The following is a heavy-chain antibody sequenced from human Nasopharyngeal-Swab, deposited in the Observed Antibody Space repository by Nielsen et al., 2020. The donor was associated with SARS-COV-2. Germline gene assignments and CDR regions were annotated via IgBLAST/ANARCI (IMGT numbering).Heavy chain of an antibody. CDR2: INHSGST. CDR3: ARPTTLGYYYGMDV. V-gene: IGHV4-34*01. Sequence: RQATGKGLEWIGEINHSGSTNYNPSLKSRVTISVDTSKNQFSLKLSSVTAADTAVYYCARPTTLGYYYGMDVWGQGTTVTVSS. J-gene: IGHJ6*02. D-gene: IGHD1-14*01.